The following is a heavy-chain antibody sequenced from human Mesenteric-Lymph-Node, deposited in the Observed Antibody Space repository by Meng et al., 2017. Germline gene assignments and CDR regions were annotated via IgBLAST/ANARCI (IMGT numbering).Heavy chain of an antibody. CDR1: CASFNAYY. D-gene: IGHD3-16*01. Sequence: QGHTQVGGGGVWTPSETLSLTCNMSCASFNAYYWICILQPPGKGLEGIGEVNPSGGTNYNPALKSRVSISLDTSKNQLSLKLNSVTAADTAMYYCSRGRLLYDYVWHSHRLEYFQPWGQGSLVTVSS. CDR2: VNPSGGT. V-gene: IGHV4-34*01. J-gene: IGHJ1*01. CDR3: SRGRLLYDYVWHSHRLEYFQP.